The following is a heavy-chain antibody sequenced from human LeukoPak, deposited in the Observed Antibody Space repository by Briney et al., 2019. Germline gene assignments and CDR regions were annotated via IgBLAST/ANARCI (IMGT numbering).Heavy chain of an antibody. Sequence: PGRSLRLSCVASGFIFSNYGMHWVRQSPGKGLEWVALMWYDGSEKHYADSVKGRFTISRNSSKNTLYLQMNSLRAEDTAVYYCARDASGFDYWGQGTLVTVSS. V-gene: IGHV3-33*01. D-gene: IGHD2-15*01. J-gene: IGHJ4*02. CDR3: ARDASGFDY. CDR2: MWYDGSEK. CDR1: GFIFSNYG.